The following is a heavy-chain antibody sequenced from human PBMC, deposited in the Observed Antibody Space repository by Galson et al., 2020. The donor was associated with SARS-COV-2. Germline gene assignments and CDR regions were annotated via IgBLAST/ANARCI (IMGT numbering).Heavy chain of an antibody. Sequence: ASVKVSCKVSGYTLTELSMHWVRQAPGKGLEWMGGFDPEDGETIYAQKFQGRVTMTEDTSTDTAYMELSSLRSEDTAVYYCATFMIAFGQFGAGYFDLWGRGTLVTVSS. CDR3: ATFMIAFGQFGAGYFDL. D-gene: IGHD3-16*01. J-gene: IGHJ2*01. V-gene: IGHV1-24*01. CDR2: FDPEDGET. CDR1: GYTLTELS.